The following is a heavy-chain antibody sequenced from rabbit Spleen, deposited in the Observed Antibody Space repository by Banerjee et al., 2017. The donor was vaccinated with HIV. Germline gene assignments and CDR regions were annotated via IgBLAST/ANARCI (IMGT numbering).Heavy chain of an antibody. D-gene: IGHD3-1*01. J-gene: IGHJ4*01. V-gene: IGHV1S43*01. CDR3: ARDKELDIWGYEFNL. CDR1: GFNLSYYW. CDR2: IYAADGST. Sequence: QSLEESGGGLVKPGGTLTLTCKASGFNLSYYWICWVRQAPGKGLEWIACIYAADGSTDYANWVNGRFTISKTSSTVDLKVTSLTAADTATYFCARDKELDIWGYEFNLWGPGTLVTVS.